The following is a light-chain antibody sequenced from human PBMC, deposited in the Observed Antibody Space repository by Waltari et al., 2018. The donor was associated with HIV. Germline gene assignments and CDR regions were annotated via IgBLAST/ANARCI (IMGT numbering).Light chain of an antibody. CDR1: HDISTS. V-gene: IGKV3D-11*01. CDR2: DAS. CDR3: QQRNDWLIT. J-gene: IGKJ5*01. Sequence: IVLSQYPVTLSLSPGERATITGWASHDISTSLAWYQQKPGQSPRLLIYDASVRATDIPARFSGSGSETDFTLTIDTVEREDSGIYYCQQRNDWLITFGQGTRLE.